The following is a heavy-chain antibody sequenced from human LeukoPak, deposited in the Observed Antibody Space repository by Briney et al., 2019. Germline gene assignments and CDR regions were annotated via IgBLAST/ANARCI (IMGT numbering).Heavy chain of an antibody. CDR2: INHSGST. J-gene: IGHJ4*02. CDR1: GGSFSGYY. Sequence: PSETLSLTCAVYGGSFSGYYWSWIRQPPGKGLEGIGEINHSGSTNYNPSLKSRVTISVDTPKNQFSLKLSSVTAADTAVYYCARSLRGLAAAGTFDYWGQGTLVTVSS. V-gene: IGHV4-34*01. CDR3: ARSLRGLAAAGTFDY. D-gene: IGHD6-13*01.